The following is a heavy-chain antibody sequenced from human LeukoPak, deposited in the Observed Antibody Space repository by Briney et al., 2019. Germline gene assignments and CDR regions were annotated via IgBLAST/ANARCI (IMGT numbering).Heavy chain of an antibody. Sequence: RGSLRLSCAASGFTLTTYGMHWGRHAPGEGLGWVAVISSDGSNKFYADSVKGRFTISRDGSKNTLYLQMNSLRPDDTAVYFCAKPQVTANWYYFHYWGQGTLVTVSS. CDR2: ISSDGSNK. D-gene: IGHD2-21*02. CDR3: AKPQVTANWYYFHY. V-gene: IGHV3-30*18. J-gene: IGHJ4*02. CDR1: GFTLTTYG.